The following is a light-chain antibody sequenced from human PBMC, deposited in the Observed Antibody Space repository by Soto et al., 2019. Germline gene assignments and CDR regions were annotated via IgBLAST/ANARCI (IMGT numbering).Light chain of an antibody. V-gene: IGLV2-14*01. CDR1: SSDIGAYNY. J-gene: IGLJ3*02. CDR2: GLT. CDR3: RSYTTSLTLV. Sequence: QSALTQPASVSGSPGQSITISCTGTSSDIGAYNYVSWYQQHPGKAPKLLIYGLTNRPSGVSNRFSGSKSGNTASLTISGLQAEHDADYYCRSYTTSLTLVFGGGTKLTVL.